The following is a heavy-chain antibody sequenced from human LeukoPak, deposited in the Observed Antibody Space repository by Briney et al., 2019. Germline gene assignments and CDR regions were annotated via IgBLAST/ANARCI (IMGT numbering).Heavy chain of an antibody. CDR3: AKERKYPRGFDP. D-gene: IGHD6-6*01. J-gene: IGHJ5*02. Sequence: GRSLRLSCAASGFTFSSYGMHWVRQAPGKGLEWVAVISYDGSNKYYADSVKGRFTISRDNSKNTLYLQMNSLRAEDTAVYYCAKERKYPRGFDPWGQGTLVTVSS. CDR1: GFTFSSYG. V-gene: IGHV3-30*18. CDR2: ISYDGSNK.